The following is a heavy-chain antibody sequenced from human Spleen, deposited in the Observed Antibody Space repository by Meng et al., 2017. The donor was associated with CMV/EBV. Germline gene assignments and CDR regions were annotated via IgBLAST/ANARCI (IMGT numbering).Heavy chain of an antibody. CDR1: GFSVSSNH. CDR3: VSGGGWNYRAYLDY. Sequence: GESLKISCAAAGFSVSSNHMSWVRQAPGKGLEWVAVIYRGGSTYYADSVKGRFTISRDDSKNTLYLQMSYLRPEDTAVYYCVSGGGWNYRAYLDYWGQGTRVTVSS. J-gene: IGHJ4*02. D-gene: IGHD1-7*01. CDR2: IYRGGST. V-gene: IGHV3-53*05.